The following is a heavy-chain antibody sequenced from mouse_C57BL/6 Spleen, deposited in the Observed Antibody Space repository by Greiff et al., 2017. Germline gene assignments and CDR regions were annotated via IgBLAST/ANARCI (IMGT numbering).Heavy chain of an antibody. CDR1: GYTFTSYW. J-gene: IGHJ2*01. CDR3: AIDTTVEGYFDY. D-gene: IGHD1-1*01. CDR2: IHPSDSET. V-gene: IGHV1-74*01. Sequence: QVQLQQPGAELVKPGASVKVSCKASGYTFTSYWMHWVKQRPGQGLEWIGRIHPSDSETNYNQKFKGKATLTVDKSSSTAYMQLSSLTSEDSAVYYCAIDTTVEGYFDYWGQGTTLTVSS.